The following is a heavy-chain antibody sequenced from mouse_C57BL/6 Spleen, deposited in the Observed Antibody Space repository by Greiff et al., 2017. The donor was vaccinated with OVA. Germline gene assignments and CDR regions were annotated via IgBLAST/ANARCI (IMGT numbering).Heavy chain of an antibody. D-gene: IGHD2-1*01. Sequence: QVQLKESGAELVKPGASVKLSCKASGYTFTEYTIHWVKQRSGQGLEWIGWFYPGSGSIKYNEKFKDKATLTADKSYSTVYMELSRLTSEDSAVYFCARHENYGNYFDYWGQGTTLTVSS. J-gene: IGHJ2*01. V-gene: IGHV1-62-2*01. CDR2: FYPGSGSI. CDR3: ARHENYGNYFDY. CDR1: GYTFTEYT.